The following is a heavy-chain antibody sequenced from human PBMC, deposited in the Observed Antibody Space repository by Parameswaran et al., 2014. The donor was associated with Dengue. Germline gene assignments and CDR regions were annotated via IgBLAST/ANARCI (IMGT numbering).Heavy chain of an antibody. V-gene: IGHV1-2*02. CDR2: INPNSGGT. D-gene: IGHD5-24*01. CDR3: ARWEWLQFLDY. Sequence: WVRQAPGQGLEWMGWINPNSGGTNYAQKFQGRVTMTRDTSISTAYMELSRLRSDDTAVYYCARWEWLQFLDYWGQGTLVTVSS. J-gene: IGHJ4*02.